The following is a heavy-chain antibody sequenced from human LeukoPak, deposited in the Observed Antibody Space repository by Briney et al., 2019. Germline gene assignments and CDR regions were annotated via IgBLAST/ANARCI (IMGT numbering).Heavy chain of an antibody. CDR1: GFTFSSYS. V-gene: IGHV3-21*01. J-gene: IGHJ3*02. D-gene: IGHD3-9*01. Sequence: GGSLRLSCTAPGFTFSSYSMNWVRQAPGKGLEWVSSISSSSSYIYYADSVKGRFTISRDNAKNSLYLQMNSLRAEDTAVYYCAREVRDILTPDAFDIWGQGTIVTVSS. CDR3: AREVRDILTPDAFDI. CDR2: ISSSSSYI.